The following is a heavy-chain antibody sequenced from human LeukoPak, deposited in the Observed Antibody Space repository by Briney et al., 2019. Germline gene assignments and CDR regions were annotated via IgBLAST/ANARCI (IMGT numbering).Heavy chain of an antibody. CDR2: IYSSDTT. J-gene: IGHJ3*02. CDR3: ARDLHYAFDI. Sequence: GGSLRLSCAASGFTFSGYAMNWVRQAPGKGLEWVSHIYSSDTTYADSVKGRFTISRDNAKNSLYLQMNSLRDEDTAVYYCARDLHYAFDIWGQGTMVTASP. D-gene: IGHD3-10*01. CDR1: GFTFSGYA. V-gene: IGHV3-48*02.